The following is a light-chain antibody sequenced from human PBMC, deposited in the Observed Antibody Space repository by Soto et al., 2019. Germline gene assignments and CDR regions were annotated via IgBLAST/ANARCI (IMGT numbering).Light chain of an antibody. CDR1: QSISNH. V-gene: IGKV1-39*01. J-gene: IGKJ4*02. CDR3: QQSYSPSQT. CDR2: AAS. Sequence: DIQITQSPSSLSASVEDRVIITCRASQSISNHLNWYQQKPGKAPKLLIFAASSLQSGVPSRFSGSRSGPDFTLTISSLQPEDFATYYCQQSYSPSQTFGRG.